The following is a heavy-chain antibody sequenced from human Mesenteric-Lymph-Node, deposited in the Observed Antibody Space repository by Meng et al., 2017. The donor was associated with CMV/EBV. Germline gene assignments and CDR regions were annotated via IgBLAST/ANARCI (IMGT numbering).Heavy chain of an antibody. CDR1: GFTFSSYG. CDR3: AKAGSYCSSTSCYLFDY. D-gene: IGHD2-2*01. CDR2: IQYDGSNK. V-gene: IGHV3-30*02. J-gene: IGHJ4*02. Sequence: GESLKISCAASGFTFSSYGMHWVRQAPGKGLEWVAFIQYDGSNKYYADSVKGRFTISRDNSKNTLYLQMDSLRAEDTAVYYCAKAGSYCSSTSCYLFDYWGQGTLVTVSS.